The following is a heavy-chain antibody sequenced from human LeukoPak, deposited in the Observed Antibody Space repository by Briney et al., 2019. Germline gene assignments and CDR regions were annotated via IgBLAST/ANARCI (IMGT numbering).Heavy chain of an antibody. D-gene: IGHD3-22*01. CDR2: ISYDGSNK. CDR1: GFTFSSYA. V-gene: IGHV3-30-3*01. Sequence: PGRSLRLSCAASGFTFSSYAMHWVRQAPGKGLEWVAVISYDGSNKYYADSVKGRFTISRDNSKNTLYLQMNSLRAEDTAVYYCARDHNCDSSGVDYWGQGTLVTVSS. J-gene: IGHJ4*02. CDR3: ARDHNCDSSGVDY.